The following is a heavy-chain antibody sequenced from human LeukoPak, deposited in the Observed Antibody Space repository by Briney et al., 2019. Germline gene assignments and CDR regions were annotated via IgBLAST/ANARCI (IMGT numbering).Heavy chain of an antibody. J-gene: IGHJ4*02. Sequence: GGSLRLSCAASGFTFSSYEMKWVRQAPGKGLEWVSYISSSGSTLYYADSVKGRFTISRDNAENSLYLEMNCLRAEDTSVYYCVRYSSGRIDKWGQGTLVTVSS. CDR3: VRYSSGRIDK. D-gene: IGHD3-22*01. CDR2: ISSSGSTL. V-gene: IGHV3-48*03. CDR1: GFTFSSYE.